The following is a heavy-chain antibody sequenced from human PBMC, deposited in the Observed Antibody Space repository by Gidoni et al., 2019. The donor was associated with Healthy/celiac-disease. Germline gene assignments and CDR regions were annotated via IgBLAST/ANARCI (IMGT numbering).Heavy chain of an antibody. CDR2: IDPSDSYT. D-gene: IGHD6-19*01. V-gene: IGHV5-10-1*03. Sequence: EVQLVQSGAEVKKPGESLRISCTGSGYSVTRYWLSWVRQMPGKGLEWMGRIDPSDSYTNDSPSFQGHVTISADKSISTAYLQWSSLKASDTAMYYCARHKEGIAVAPLGGNFDYWGQGTLVTVSS. CDR1: GYSVTRYW. CDR3: ARHKEGIAVAPLGGNFDY. J-gene: IGHJ4*02.